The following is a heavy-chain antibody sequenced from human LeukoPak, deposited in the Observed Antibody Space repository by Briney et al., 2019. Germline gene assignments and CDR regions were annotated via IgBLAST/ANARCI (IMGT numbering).Heavy chain of an antibody. J-gene: IGHJ5*02. CDR1: GGTFSSYA. CDR2: IIPIFGTA. Sequence: SVKVSCKASGGTFSSYAISWVRQAPGQGLEWMGGIIPIFGTANYAQKFQGRVTITADESTSTAYMELSSLRSEDTAVYYCARAIRYYTNWFDPWGQGTLVTVSS. D-gene: IGHD3-9*01. CDR3: ARAIRYYTNWFDP. V-gene: IGHV1-69*13.